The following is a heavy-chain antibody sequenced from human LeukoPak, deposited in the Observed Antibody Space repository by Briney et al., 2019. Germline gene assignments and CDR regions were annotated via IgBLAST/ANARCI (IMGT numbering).Heavy chain of an antibody. CDR3: SKHFSAGSSAGP. CDR2: ISGSGGST. Sequence: HPGGSLRLSCAAYGFTFSSYAMSWVRQAPGKGLEWVSAISGSGGSTYYADSVKGRFTISRDNSKNTAYLQMNSLRAEDTAVSYCSKHFSAGSSAGPWGQGTLLTVFS. CDR1: GFTFSSYA. D-gene: IGHD3-3*02. V-gene: IGHV3-23*01. J-gene: IGHJ4*02.